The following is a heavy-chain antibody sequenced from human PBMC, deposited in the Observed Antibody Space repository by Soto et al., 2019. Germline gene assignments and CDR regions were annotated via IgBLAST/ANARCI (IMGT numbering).Heavy chain of an antibody. CDR3: ARTGYSGGWYTEVYNWFDP. CDR1: GGSISSGDYY. Sequence: LSLTCTVSGGSISSGDYYWSWIRQPPGKGLEWIGYIYYSGSTYYNPSLKSRVTISVDTSKNQFSLKLSSVTAADTAVYYCARTGYSGGWYTEVYNWFDPWGQGTLVTVSS. CDR2: IYYSGST. J-gene: IGHJ5*02. D-gene: IGHD6-19*01. V-gene: IGHV4-30-4*01.